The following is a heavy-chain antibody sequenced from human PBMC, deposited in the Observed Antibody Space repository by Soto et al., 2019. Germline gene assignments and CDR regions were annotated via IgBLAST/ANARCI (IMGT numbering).Heavy chain of an antibody. CDR2: IIPILGIA. V-gene: IGHV1-69*02. CDR3: ARADLRNDAFDI. Sequence: SVKVSCMASGGRFSRYITSWVRQAPGQGLEWMGRIIPILGIANYAQKFQGRVTITADKSTSTAYMELSSLRSEDTAVYYCARADLRNDAFDIWGQGTMVTVSS. J-gene: IGHJ3*02. D-gene: IGHD1-1*01. CDR1: GGRFSRYI.